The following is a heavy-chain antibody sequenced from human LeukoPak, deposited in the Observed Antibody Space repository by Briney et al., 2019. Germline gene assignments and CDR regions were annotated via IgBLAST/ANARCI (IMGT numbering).Heavy chain of an antibody. CDR1: GFTFSSYA. V-gene: IGHV3-23*01. D-gene: IGHD6-19*01. CDR3: ARVLKIDSSGWLYFDY. J-gene: IGHJ4*02. CDR2: ISGSGGRT. Sequence: GGSLRLSCAASGFTFSSYAMSWVRQVPGKGLEWVTSISGSGGRTYYADSVKGRFTISRDNAKNSLYLQMNSLRAEDTALYYCARVLKIDSSGWLYFDYWGQGTLVTVSS.